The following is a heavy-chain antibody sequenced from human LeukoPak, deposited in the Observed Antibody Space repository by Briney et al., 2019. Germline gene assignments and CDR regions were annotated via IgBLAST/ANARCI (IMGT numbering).Heavy chain of an antibody. D-gene: IGHD3-10*01. V-gene: IGHV3-30*18. Sequence: PGRSLRLSCAASGFTFRNYGMHWVRQATGKGLEWLAAISYDGSNKYYADSVMGRFTISRDNSKNTVYLQMSSLRAEDTALYYCAKGSYYNSGSYCDYWGQGTRVTVSS. CDR2: ISYDGSNK. CDR3: AKGSYYNSGSYCDY. J-gene: IGHJ4*02. CDR1: GFTFRNYG.